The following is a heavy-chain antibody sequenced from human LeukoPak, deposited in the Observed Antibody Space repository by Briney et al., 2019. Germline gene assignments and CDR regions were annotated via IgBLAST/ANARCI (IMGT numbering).Heavy chain of an antibody. Sequence: ASVKVSCKASGYTFTSYGISWVRQAPGQGLESMGWISAYNGNTNYAQKLQGRVTMTTDTSTSTAYMELRSLRSDDTAVYYCARASPWYQLLWDYYFDYWGQGTLVTVSS. J-gene: IGHJ4*02. D-gene: IGHD2-2*01. CDR1: GYTFTSYG. CDR3: ARASPWYQLLWDYYFDY. CDR2: ISAYNGNT. V-gene: IGHV1-18*01.